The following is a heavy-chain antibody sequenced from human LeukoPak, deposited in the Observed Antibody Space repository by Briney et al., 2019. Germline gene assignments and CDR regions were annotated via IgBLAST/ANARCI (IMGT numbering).Heavy chain of an antibody. CDR1: GFTFSSYW. V-gene: IGHV3-7*01. D-gene: IGHD5-18*01. Sequence: PGGSLRLSCAASGFTFSSYWMTWVRQAPGKGLEWVANINQDGSKEYYLDSVKGRFTISRDNDKNSLYLQVNSLRAEDTAVYYCAKGGYINRYDYWGQGTLVTVSS. CDR3: AKGGYINRYDY. J-gene: IGHJ4*02. CDR2: INQDGSKE.